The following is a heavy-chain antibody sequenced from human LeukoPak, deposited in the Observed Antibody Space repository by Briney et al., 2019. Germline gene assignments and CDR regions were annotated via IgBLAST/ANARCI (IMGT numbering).Heavy chain of an antibody. D-gene: IGHD3-3*01. J-gene: IGHJ4*02. Sequence: PSETLSLTCTVSGASITSGSYFWSWIRQPAGKGLEWIGRIYTSGSTNYNPSLKSRFTILVDTSKNQFSLKLSSVTAADTALYFCASAVDFWSGYYRYRGQGTLVTVSS. CDR2: IYTSGST. CDR3: ASAVDFWSGYYRY. V-gene: IGHV4-61*02. CDR1: GASITSGSYF.